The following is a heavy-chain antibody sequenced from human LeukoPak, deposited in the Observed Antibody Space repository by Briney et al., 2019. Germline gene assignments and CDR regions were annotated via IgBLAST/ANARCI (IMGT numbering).Heavy chain of an antibody. V-gene: IGHV5-51*01. CDR1: GYRFTSYW. Sequence: GASLQISFKGSGYRFTSYWIGWVRPMPGKGLEWMGIIYPGDSDTRYSPSFQGQVTISADKSISTSSLQWSSLKASDTAMYYCASHISKRGIGAFDIWGQGTMVTVSS. CDR2: IYPGDSDT. J-gene: IGHJ3*02. CDR3: ASHISKRGIGAFDI. D-gene: IGHD4-11*01.